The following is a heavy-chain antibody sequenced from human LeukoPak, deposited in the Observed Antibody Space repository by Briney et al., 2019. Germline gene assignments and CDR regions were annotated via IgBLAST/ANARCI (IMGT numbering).Heavy chain of an antibody. V-gene: IGHV5-51*01. CDR1: GCSFTSYW. CDR2: IFPGGSDT. J-gene: IGHJ3*02. Sequence: GAALQISFKGSGCSFTSYWIGWVRPMPGKGLEGMGIIFPGGSDTRYSPSFQGRVTISADKSNTTAYQKGSCLSAADAAVYYCTRPATYYYGSGSSYDAFDIWGQGTMVTVSS. CDR3: TRPATYYYGSGSSYDAFDI. D-gene: IGHD3-10*01.